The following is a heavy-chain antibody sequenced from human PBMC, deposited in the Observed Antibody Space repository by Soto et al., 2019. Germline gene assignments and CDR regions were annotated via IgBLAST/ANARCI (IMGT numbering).Heavy chain of an antibody. CDR1: GFTFSSYA. CDR3: AKAHRITMIVVDIPLAYYYYGMDV. J-gene: IGHJ6*02. CDR2: ISGSGGST. V-gene: IGHV3-23*01. Sequence: PGGSLRLSCAASGFTFSSYAMSWVRQAPGKGLEWVSAISGSGGSTYYADSVKGRFTISRDNSKNTLYLQMNSLRAEDTAVYYCAKAHRITMIVVDIPLAYYYYGMDVWGQGTTVTVSS. D-gene: IGHD3-22*01.